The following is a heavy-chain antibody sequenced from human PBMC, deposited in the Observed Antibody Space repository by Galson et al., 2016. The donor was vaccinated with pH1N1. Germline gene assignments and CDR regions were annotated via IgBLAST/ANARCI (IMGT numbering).Heavy chain of an antibody. CDR3: IRDLGRLRDF. J-gene: IGHJ4*02. CDR1: GYTLTRYY. CDR2: IDPSPGTT. D-gene: IGHD1-26*01. Sequence: SVKVSCKASGYTLTRYYFHWVRQAPGQGLEWMGVIDPSPGTTTYAQKFQGLVTLTKDTATSIVYMELSSLKSEDTAVYYCIRDLGRLRDFWGQGTLVTVSS. V-gene: IGHV1-46*03.